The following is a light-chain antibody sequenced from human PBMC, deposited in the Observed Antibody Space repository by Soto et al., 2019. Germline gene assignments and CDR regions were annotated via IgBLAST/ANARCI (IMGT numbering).Light chain of an antibody. J-gene: IGKJ3*01. CDR1: QSVSNN. V-gene: IGKV3-15*01. Sequence: ILMTQSPATLSVSPGERATLSCRASQSVSNNLAWYQQKPGQAPRLLIYDASTRATGIPARFSGSGSGTEFTLTISSLQAEDVAVYFCQQYYSTPFTFGPGTRVDLK. CDR2: DAS. CDR3: QQYYSTPFT.